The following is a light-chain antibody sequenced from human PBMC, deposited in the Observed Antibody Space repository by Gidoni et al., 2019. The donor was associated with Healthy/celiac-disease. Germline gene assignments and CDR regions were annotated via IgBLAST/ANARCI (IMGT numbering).Light chain of an antibody. V-gene: IGKV3-15*01. J-gene: IGKJ2*01. Sequence: EIVMTQSPATLSVSPGERATLSCRASQSVSSNLAWYQQKPGQAPRLLIYGASTRATGIPASFSGSGSGTEFTLTISSLQSEDFAVYYCQQYNNWPRMYTFGQGTKLEIK. CDR3: QQYNNWPRMYT. CDR2: GAS. CDR1: QSVSSN.